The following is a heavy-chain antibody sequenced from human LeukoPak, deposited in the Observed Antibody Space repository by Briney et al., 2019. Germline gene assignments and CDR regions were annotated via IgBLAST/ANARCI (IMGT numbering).Heavy chain of an antibody. CDR3: ARDPDYYDSSSSYDAFDI. CDR2: IIPIFGTT. CDR1: GGTFSSYA. D-gene: IGHD3-22*01. V-gene: IGHV1-69*06. J-gene: IGHJ3*02. Sequence: SVKVSCKASGGTFSSYAINWVRQAPGQGLEWMGGIIPIFGTTNYAQKFQGRVTITADKSTSTAYMELSSLTSQDTAVYYCARDPDYYDSSSSYDAFDIWGQGTMVTVSS.